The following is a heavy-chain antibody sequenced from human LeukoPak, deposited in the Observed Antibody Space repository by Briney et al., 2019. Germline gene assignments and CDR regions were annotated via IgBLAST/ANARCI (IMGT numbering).Heavy chain of an antibody. J-gene: IGHJ4*02. D-gene: IGHD3-22*01. CDR2: IYYSGST. Sequence: SETLSLTCTVAGGSISSYYWSWIRQPPGKGLEWIGYIYYSGSTNYNPSLKSRVTISVDTSKNQFSLKLSSVTAADTAVYYCARDYDSSGYYDYWGQGTLVTVSS. CDR1: GGSISSYY. CDR3: ARDYDSSGYYDY. V-gene: IGHV4-59*01.